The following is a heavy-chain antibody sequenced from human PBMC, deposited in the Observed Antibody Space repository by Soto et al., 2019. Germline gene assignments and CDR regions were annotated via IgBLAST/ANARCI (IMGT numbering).Heavy chain of an antibody. J-gene: IGHJ4*02. CDR2: IYYSGST. Sequence: SETLSLTCTVSGGSITGYYWSWIRQPPGKGLEWIGYIYYSGSTNHNPSLKSRVAISVDTSKNQFSLKLSSVTTADTAVYYCAGSSGYDLGEIDYWGQGTLVTVSS. CDR3: AGSSGYDLGEIDY. CDR1: GGSITGYY. D-gene: IGHD5-12*01. V-gene: IGHV4-59*08.